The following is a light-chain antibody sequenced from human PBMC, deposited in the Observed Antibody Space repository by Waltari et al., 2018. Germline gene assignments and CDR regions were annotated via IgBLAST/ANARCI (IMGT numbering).Light chain of an antibody. Sequence: SSELTQPPSLSVSPGQTASITCSGDNLGNKYVSWYQQKPGQSPVLVIYQDRKGPSGIPERFSGTNSENTASLTISGTQAMDEADYYCQAWDSSTVLFGGGTK. J-gene: IGLJ2*01. CDR1: NLGNKY. CDR3: QAWDSSTVL. CDR2: QDR. V-gene: IGLV3-1*01.